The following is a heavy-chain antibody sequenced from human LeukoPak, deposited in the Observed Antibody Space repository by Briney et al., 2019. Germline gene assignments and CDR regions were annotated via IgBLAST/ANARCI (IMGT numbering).Heavy chain of an antibody. CDR3: ARGCSSGWYRYYYYMDV. Sequence: GASVKVSCKASGYTFTSYDINWVRQATGQGLEWMGWMNPNSGNTGYAQKFQGRVTITRNTSISTAYMELSSLRSEDTAVYYCARGCSSGWYRYYYYMDVWGKGTTVTVSS. CDR2: MNPNSGNT. J-gene: IGHJ6*03. D-gene: IGHD6-19*01. CDR1: GYTFTSYD. V-gene: IGHV1-8*03.